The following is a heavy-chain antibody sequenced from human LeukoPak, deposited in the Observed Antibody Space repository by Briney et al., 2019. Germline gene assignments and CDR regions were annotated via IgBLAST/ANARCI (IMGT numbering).Heavy chain of an antibody. V-gene: IGHV3-7*01. CDR2: IKEDESAK. D-gene: IGHD1-26*01. CDR3: ARDVGGSLDY. J-gene: IGHJ4*02. Sequence: GRSLRLSCAASGFTFRSYWMACVRQAPGKGLEWVANIKEDESAKHQADSVKGRFTISRDNAQNSVYLQMSSLRGEDTAVYYCARDVGGSLDYWGQGTLVTVSS. CDR1: GFTFRSYW.